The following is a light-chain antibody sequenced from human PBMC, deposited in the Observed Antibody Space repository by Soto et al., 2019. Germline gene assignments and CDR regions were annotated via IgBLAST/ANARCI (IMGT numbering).Light chain of an antibody. CDR2: GVS. CDR1: SSDVGGYNY. V-gene: IGLV2-14*03. Sequence: QSVLTQPASVSGSPGQSITISCTGTSSDVGGYNYVSWYQQHPGKVPKLMIYGVSNRPSGVSNRFSGSKSGNTASLTISGLQAEDEADYYCSSCTTSHLSSVFGTGPK. J-gene: IGLJ1*01. CDR3: SSCTTSHLSSV.